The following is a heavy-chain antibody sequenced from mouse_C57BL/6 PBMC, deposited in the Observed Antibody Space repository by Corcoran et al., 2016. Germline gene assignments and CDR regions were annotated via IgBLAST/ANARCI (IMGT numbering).Heavy chain of an antibody. D-gene: IGHD6-1*01. CDR3: ARCQSYYFDY. Sequence: QIQLVQSGPELKKPGETVKISCKASGYTFTTYGMSWVKQAPGKGLKWMGWINTYSGVPTYADDFKGRFAFSLETSASTAYLQINNLKNEDTATYFCARCQSYYFDYWGQGTTLTVSS. CDR2: INTYSGVP. J-gene: IGHJ2*01. V-gene: IGHV9-3*01. CDR1: GYTFTTYG.